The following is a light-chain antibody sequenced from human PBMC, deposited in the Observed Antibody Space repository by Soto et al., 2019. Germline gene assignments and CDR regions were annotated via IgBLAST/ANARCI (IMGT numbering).Light chain of an antibody. V-gene: IGLV2-14*01. Sequence: QSVLTQPASVSGSPGQSITISCTGTSSDVGAYNYVSWYQQHPGQAPKLMIFEVSNRPSGVSKRFSGSKSGNTASLTISGLQHEDADDYYCGSYSGRYTFVFGAGTKLTVL. J-gene: IGLJ1*01. CDR1: SSDVGAYNY. CDR2: EVS. CDR3: GSYSGRYTFV.